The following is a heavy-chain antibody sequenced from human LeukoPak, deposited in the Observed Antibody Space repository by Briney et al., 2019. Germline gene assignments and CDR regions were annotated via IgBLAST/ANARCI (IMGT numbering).Heavy chain of an antibody. J-gene: IGHJ4*02. Sequence: GGSLRLSCAASGFTSNRYWMSWVRQAPGKGLEWVSNIKHDGSEKTFVDSVKGRFTISRDNAENSLYLQMNSLRAEDTAVYYCARQPIYEAYFDFWGQGTLVTVSS. D-gene: IGHD3-16*01. CDR2: IKHDGSEK. CDR3: ARQPIYEAYFDF. V-gene: IGHV3-7*01. CDR1: GFTSNRYW.